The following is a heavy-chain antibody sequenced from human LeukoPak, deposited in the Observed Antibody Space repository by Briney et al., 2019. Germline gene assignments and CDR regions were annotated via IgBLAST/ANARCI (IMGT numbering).Heavy chain of an antibody. D-gene: IGHD4-17*01. CDR1: GGSFSDYY. Sequence: SETLSLTCTVYGGSFSDYYWSWIRQPPGKGLEWIGEINHSGSTNYNPSLKSRVTISVDTSKNQFSLKLSSVTAADTAVYYCARVVFGSGDNDAFDIWGQGTMVTVSS. V-gene: IGHV4-34*01. CDR3: ARVVFGSGDNDAFDI. J-gene: IGHJ3*02. CDR2: INHSGST.